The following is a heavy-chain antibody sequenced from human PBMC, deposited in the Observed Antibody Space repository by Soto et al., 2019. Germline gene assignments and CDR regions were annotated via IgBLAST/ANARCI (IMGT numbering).Heavy chain of an antibody. V-gene: IGHV5-51*01. D-gene: IGHD1-20*01. CDR1: GYSFINYW. Sequence: PGESLKISCHTSGYSFINYWSCWVRQMPWKGLEWMAIINPGNSETRYSPSFQGQVTISADKSISTAYLQWNSLKASDTAMYYCARPSNNYVAYWGQGTLVTVYS. CDR3: ARPSNNYVAY. J-gene: IGHJ4*02. CDR2: INPGNSET.